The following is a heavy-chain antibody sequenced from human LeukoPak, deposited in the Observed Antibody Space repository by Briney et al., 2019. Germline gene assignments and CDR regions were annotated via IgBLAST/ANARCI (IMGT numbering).Heavy chain of an antibody. D-gene: IGHD5-18*01. Sequence: PSETLSLTCAVYGGSFSGYYWSWIRQPPGKGLEWIGEINHSGSTNYNSSLKSRVTISVDTSKNQCSLKLSSVTAADTAVYYCARVKGDTAMVGYFDYWGQGTLVTVSS. CDR2: INHSGST. V-gene: IGHV4-34*01. J-gene: IGHJ4*02. CDR1: GGSFSGYY. CDR3: ARVKGDTAMVGYFDY.